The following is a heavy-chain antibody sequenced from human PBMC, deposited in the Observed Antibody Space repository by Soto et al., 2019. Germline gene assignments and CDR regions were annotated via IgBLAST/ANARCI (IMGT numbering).Heavy chain of an antibody. CDR1: GCSFTPSW. J-gene: IGHJ6*02. CDR2: IYPGDSDT. V-gene: IGHV5-51*01. Sequence: GGSLKLPRQGPGCSFTPSWIGWVCQMPGKGLEWMGIIYPGDSDTTYSPPFQGQVTTSADKSISTAYLQWSSLKASDTAMYYCARLSEGGGMDVWGQGTTVTVSS. CDR3: ARLSEGGGMDV.